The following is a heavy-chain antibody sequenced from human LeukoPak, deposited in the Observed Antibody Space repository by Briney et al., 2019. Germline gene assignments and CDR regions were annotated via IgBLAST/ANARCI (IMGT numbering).Heavy chain of an antibody. Sequence: KSGGSLSLACAASGFIFRSYAMNWVRQVPGEGLVCVSTISCDGIYIFYADSVRGRFTISRDDATHSLHLQMDSLRAEDTAVYYCAKKYYSGSGRLSGFDYWGQGTLVTVSS. CDR1: GFIFRSYA. J-gene: IGHJ4*02. V-gene: IGHV3-21*04. CDR3: AKKYYSGSGRLSGFDY. CDR2: ISCDGIYI. D-gene: IGHD3-10*01.